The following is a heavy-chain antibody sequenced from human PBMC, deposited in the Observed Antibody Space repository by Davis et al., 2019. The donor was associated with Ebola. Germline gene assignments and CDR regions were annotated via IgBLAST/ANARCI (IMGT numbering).Heavy chain of an antibody. CDR2: MNPNSGNT. V-gene: IGHV1-8*01. D-gene: IGHD1-26*01. J-gene: IGHJ4*02. Sequence: AASVPVSCKASGYTFTSYDINWVRQATGQGLEWMGWMNPNSGNTGYARKFQDRVTMTRDTSMNTAYMELRSLRSEDTAVYYCARGNSGSSDYWGQGTLVTVSS. CDR3: ARGNSGSSDY. CDR1: GYTFTSYD.